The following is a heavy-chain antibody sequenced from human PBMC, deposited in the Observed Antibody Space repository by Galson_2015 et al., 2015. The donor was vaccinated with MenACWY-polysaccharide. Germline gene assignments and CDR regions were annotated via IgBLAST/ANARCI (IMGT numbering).Heavy chain of an antibody. J-gene: IGHJ5*02. CDR3: ARGGKYYYDSSVYLNWFGP. Sequence: SVKVSCKASGYSFSSYDINWVRQTTGQGLEWMGWMNPNSGNTGYAQKFQGRVTMTRNTSISIAYMELSSLRSEDTAVYYCARGGKYYYDSSVYLNWFGPWGQGTLVTVSS. D-gene: IGHD3-22*01. V-gene: IGHV1-8*01. CDR1: GYSFSSYD. CDR2: MNPNSGNT.